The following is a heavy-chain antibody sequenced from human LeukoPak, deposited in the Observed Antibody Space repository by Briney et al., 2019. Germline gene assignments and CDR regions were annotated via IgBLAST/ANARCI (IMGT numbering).Heavy chain of an antibody. V-gene: IGHV4-34*01. Sequence: SETLSLTCAVYGVSFSGYYWSWIRQPPGKGLEWIGEINHSGSTNYNPSLKSRVTISVDTSKNQFSLKLSSVTAADTAVYYCARGLYYYGSGSPRYYFDYWGQGTLVTVSS. J-gene: IGHJ4*02. CDR1: GVSFSGYY. CDR3: ARGLYYYGSGSPRYYFDY. D-gene: IGHD3-10*01. CDR2: INHSGST.